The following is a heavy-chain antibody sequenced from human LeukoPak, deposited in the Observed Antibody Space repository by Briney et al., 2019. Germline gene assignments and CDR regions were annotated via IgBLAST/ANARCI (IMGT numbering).Heavy chain of an antibody. Sequence: GESLRLSCAASGFDLSTDEMNWGRQAPGKGLEWIADITISGHTKNYADSVKGRFTISRDNARTSLYLQMNSLRVEDTGVYYCARGDPHADLWGQGTLVTVSS. CDR1: GFDLSTDE. J-gene: IGHJ5*02. V-gene: IGHV3-48*03. CDR3: ARGDPHADL. CDR2: ITISGHTK.